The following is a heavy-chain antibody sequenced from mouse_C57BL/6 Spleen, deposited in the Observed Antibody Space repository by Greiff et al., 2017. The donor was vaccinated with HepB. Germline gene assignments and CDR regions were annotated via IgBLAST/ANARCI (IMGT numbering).Heavy chain of an antibody. J-gene: IGHJ1*03. CDR3: ARDRGVLRGYFDV. D-gene: IGHD3-1*01. V-gene: IGHV5-4*01. CDR2: ISDGGSYT. CDR1: GFTFSSYA. Sequence: EVQLVESGGGLVKPGGSLKLSCAASGFTFSSYAMSWVRQTPEKRLEWVATISDGGSYTYYPDNVKGRFTISRDNAKNNLYLQMSHLKSEDTAMYDCARDRGVLRGYFDVWGTGTTVTVSS.